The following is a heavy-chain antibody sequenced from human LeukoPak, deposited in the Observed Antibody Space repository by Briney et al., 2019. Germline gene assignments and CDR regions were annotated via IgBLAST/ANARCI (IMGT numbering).Heavy chain of an antibody. V-gene: IGHV3-21*01. J-gene: IGHJ4*02. Sequence: PGGSLRLSCAASGFTFSTYTMSWVRQAPGKGLEWVSCISSRSSYIYYADSVKGRFTISRDNAKNSLYLQVSSLRAEDTAVYYCARGSRYDSSGYYPYYFDYWGQGALVTVSS. D-gene: IGHD3-22*01. CDR1: GFTFSTYT. CDR3: ARGSRYDSSGYYPYYFDY. CDR2: ISSRSSYI.